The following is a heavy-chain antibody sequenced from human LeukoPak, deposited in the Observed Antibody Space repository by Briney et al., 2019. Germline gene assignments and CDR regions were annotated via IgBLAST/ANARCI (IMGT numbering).Heavy chain of an antibody. V-gene: IGHV3-53*01. CDR1: GFTVSSNY. J-gene: IGHJ4*02. Sequence: GGSLRLSCAASGFTVSSNYMSWVRQAPGKGLEWVSVIYSGGSTYYADSVKGRFTISRDNSKNTLYLQMNSLRAEDTAVYYCARGLPILGVVPAAIFDYWGQGTLVTVSS. CDR2: IYSGGST. CDR3: ARGLPILGVVPAAIFDY. D-gene: IGHD2-2*01.